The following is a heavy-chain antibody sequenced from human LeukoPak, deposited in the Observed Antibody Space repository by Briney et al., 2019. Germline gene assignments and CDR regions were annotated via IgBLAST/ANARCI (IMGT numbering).Heavy chain of an antibody. J-gene: IGHJ4*02. V-gene: IGHV3-74*01. CDR3: HPLSYVSN. D-gene: IGHD3-22*01. CDR1: GFTFSSYW. CDR2: INSDGSST. Sequence: PGGSLRLSCAASGFTFSSYWMHWVRQAPGKGLVWVSRINSDGSSTSYADSVRGRFTASRDDAKNTVYLQMSSLRADDTAVYYCHPLSYVSNWGQGTLVTVSA.